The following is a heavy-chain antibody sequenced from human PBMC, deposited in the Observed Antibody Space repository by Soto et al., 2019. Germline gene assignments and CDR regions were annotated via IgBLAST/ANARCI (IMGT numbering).Heavy chain of an antibody. J-gene: IGHJ5*02. Sequence: EVQLVESGGGLVQPGGSLRLSCAASGFTFSSYSMNWVRQAPGKGLEWVSYISSSSSTIYYADSVKGRFNISRDNAKNSLYLQMNSLRAEDTAVYYCARAGDIVVVPAALGFNWFDPWGQGTLVTVSS. CDR3: ARAGDIVVVPAALGFNWFDP. V-gene: IGHV3-48*01. CDR2: ISSSSSTI. CDR1: GFTFSSYS. D-gene: IGHD2-2*01.